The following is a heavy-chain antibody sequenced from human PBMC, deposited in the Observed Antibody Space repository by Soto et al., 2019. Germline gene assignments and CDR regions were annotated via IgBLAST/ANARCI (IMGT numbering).Heavy chain of an antibody. Sequence: SETLSLTCAVYGGSFSGYYWSWIRQPPGKGLEWIGEINHSGSTNYNPSLKSRVTISVDTSKNQFSLKLSSVTAADTAVYYCARGAWGPFDPWGQGTLVTVSS. V-gene: IGHV4-34*01. J-gene: IGHJ5*02. CDR2: INHSGST. D-gene: IGHD3-16*01. CDR3: ARGAWGPFDP. CDR1: GGSFSGYY.